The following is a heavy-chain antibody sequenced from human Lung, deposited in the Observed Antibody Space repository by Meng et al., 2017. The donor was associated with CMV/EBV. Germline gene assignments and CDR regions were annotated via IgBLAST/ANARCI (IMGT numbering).Heavy chain of an antibody. D-gene: IGHD3-22*01. CDR3: ARGPSTSYDTSRGLHS. J-gene: IGHJ4*02. CDR1: GGSLSDYA. V-gene: IGHV1-69*05. CDR2: IIPIFGTT. Sequence: SXXVSXKASGGSLSDYAISWVRQAPGQGLEWMGGIIPIFGTTNYAQKFQGRVTITTDESATTAYMDLSSLRSEDTAVFYCARGPSTSYDTSRGLHSWRQGTLVTVSS.